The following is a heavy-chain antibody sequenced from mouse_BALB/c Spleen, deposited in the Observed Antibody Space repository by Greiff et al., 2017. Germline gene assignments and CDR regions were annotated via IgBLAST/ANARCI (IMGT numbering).Heavy chain of an antibody. CDR3: TRDPTYDYDLAWFAY. Sequence: EVMLVESGGGLVKPGGSLKLSCAASGFTFSSYTMSWVRQTPEKRLEWVATISSGGSYTYYPDSVKGRFTISRDNAKNTLYLQMSSLKSEDTAMYYCTRDPTYDYDLAWFAYWGQGTLVTVSA. CDR2: ISSGGSYT. CDR1: GFTFSSYT. J-gene: IGHJ3*01. V-gene: IGHV5-6-4*01. D-gene: IGHD2-4*01.